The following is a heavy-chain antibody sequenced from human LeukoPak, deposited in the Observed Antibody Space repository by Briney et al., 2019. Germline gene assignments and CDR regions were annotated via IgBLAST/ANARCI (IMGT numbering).Heavy chain of an antibody. CDR2: IRSKAYGGTT. V-gene: IGHV3-49*04. CDR3: TRARYSSGWCLQFDY. D-gene: IGHD6-19*01. J-gene: IGHJ4*01. Sequence: PGGSLRLSCTASGFTFGDYAMSWVRQAPGKGLEWVGFIRSKAYGGTTEYAASVKGRFTISRDDSKSIAYLQMNSLKTEDTAVYYCTRARYSSGWCLQFDYWGHGTLVTVSS. CDR1: GFTFGDYA.